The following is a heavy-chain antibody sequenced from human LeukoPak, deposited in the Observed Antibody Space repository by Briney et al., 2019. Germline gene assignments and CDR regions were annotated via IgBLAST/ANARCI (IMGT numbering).Heavy chain of an antibody. CDR1: GGSFSGYY. CDR2: INHSGST. CDR3: ARGPYSSGWYRLNWFDP. Sequence: SETLSLACAVYGGSFSGYYWSWIRQPPGKGLEWIGEINHSGSTNYNPSLKSRVTISVDTSKNQFSLKLSSVTAADTAVYYCARGPYSSGWYRLNWFDPWGQGTLVTVSS. V-gene: IGHV4-34*01. D-gene: IGHD6-19*01. J-gene: IGHJ5*02.